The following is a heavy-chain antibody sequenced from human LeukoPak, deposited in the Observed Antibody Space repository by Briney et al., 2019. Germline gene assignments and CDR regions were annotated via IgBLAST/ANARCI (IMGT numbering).Heavy chain of an antibody. CDR3: ARGWDSSSLDRYNWFDP. CDR1: GGTFSSYA. V-gene: IGHV1-18*01. D-gene: IGHD6-13*01. CDR2: ISSLNGDT. Sequence: VASVKVSCKASGGTFSSYAISWVRQAPGQGLEWMAWISSLNGDTKYAQKFQGRVTVTTDRSTSTAYMELRSLRSDDTAVYSCARGWDSSSLDRYNWFDPWGQGTLVTVSS. J-gene: IGHJ5*02.